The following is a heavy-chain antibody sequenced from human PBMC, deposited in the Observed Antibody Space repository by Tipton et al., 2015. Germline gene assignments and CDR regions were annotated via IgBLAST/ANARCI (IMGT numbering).Heavy chain of an antibody. Sequence: GSLRLSCAASGFTFSRYWMHWVRQAPGKGLEWVATIKEDGSEKYHVDSVKGRFTISRDNARNSLNLQMSSLRAEDTALYFCVRGYRRYFDSWGQGTLVTVSS. V-gene: IGHV3-7*03. J-gene: IGHJ4*02. CDR2: IKEDGSEK. D-gene: IGHD5-12*01. CDR1: GFTFSRYW. CDR3: VRGYRRYFDS.